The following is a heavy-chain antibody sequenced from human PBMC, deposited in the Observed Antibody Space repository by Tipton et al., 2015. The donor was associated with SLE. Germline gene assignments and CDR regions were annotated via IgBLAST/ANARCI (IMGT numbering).Heavy chain of an antibody. Sequence: QVQLVQSGAEVKKLGASVKVSCKASGYTFTGYYMHWVRQAPGQGLEWMGWINPNSGGTNYAQKFQGRVTMTRDTSISTAYMELSRLRSDDTAVYYCARDWGPYYASSRYLGYWGQGTLVNVSS. J-gene: IGHJ4*02. D-gene: IGHD3-22*01. CDR2: INPNSGGT. CDR3: ARDWGPYYASSRYLGY. V-gene: IGHV1-2*02. CDR1: GYTFTGYY.